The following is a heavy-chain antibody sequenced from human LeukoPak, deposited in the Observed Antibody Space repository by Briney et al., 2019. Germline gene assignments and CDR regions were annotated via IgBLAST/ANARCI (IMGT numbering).Heavy chain of an antibody. CDR3: ARDRLRGDYDSSGYWSPDAFDI. V-gene: IGHV3-21*01. J-gene: IGHJ3*02. CDR1: GFTFSSYS. CDR2: ISSSSYI. D-gene: IGHD3-22*01. Sequence: KPGGSLRLSCAASGFTFSSYSMNWVRQAPGKGLEWVSSISSSSYIYYADSVKGRFTISRDNAKNSLYLQMNSLRAEDTAVYYCARDRLRGDYDSSGYWSPDAFDIWGQGTMVTVSS.